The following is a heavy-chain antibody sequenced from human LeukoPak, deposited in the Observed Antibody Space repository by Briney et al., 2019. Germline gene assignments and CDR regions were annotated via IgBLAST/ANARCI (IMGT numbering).Heavy chain of an antibody. Sequence: GGSLRLSCAASGFTFSRYWMTWVRQAPGKGLEWVANIKKDGSEAYYVDSVKGRFTISRDNSKNTLYLQMSSVGAEGTAVYYCQTDCSSSNCYDHWGQGTLVTVSS. J-gene: IGHJ5*02. D-gene: IGHD2-2*01. CDR2: IKKDGSEA. CDR1: GFTFSRYW. CDR3: QTDCSSSNCYDH. V-gene: IGHV3-7*01.